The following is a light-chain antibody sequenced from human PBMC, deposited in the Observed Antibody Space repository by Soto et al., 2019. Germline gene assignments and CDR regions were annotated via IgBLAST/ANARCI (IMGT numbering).Light chain of an antibody. CDR1: QNINNW. Sequence: TQSPSTLSASIGDRVTITCRASQNINNWIAWYQQRPGQPPKLLIFGASSRATGIPARFSGSGSGTDFTLTISSLEPEDFAVYYCQQRSNSITFGQGTRLEIK. CDR2: GAS. J-gene: IGKJ5*01. V-gene: IGKV3-11*01. CDR3: QQRSNSIT.